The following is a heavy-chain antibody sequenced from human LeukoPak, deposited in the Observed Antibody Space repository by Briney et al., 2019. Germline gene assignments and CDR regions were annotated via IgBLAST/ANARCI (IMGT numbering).Heavy chain of an antibody. V-gene: IGHV3-48*04. Sequence: GGSLRLSCAASGFTFSSYSMNWVRQAPGKGLGWVSYISTGSSTIYYADSVKGRFTISRDNAKNSLYLQMNSLRAEDTAVYYCASQGGYYYDTSSDYWGQGTLVTVSS. CDR1: GFTFSSYS. CDR2: ISTGSSTI. J-gene: IGHJ4*02. CDR3: ASQGGYYYDTSSDY. D-gene: IGHD3-22*01.